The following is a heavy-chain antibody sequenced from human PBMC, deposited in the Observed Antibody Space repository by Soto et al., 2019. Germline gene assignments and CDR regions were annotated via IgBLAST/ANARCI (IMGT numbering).Heavy chain of an antibody. Sequence: GGSLRLSCAASGFSLTTYAMSWVRQAPGKGLEWVSTTGISGRTTYYADSVKGRFTVSRDDSKNTLDLQMSSLRAEDTAVYYCATVHNTSRPFDYWGQGTLVTVSS. V-gene: IGHV3-23*01. CDR3: ATVHNTSRPFDY. CDR2: TGISGRTT. CDR1: GFSLTTYA. D-gene: IGHD1-20*01. J-gene: IGHJ4*02.